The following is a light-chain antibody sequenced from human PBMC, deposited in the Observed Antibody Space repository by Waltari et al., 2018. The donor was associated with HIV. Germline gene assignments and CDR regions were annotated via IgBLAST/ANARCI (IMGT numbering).Light chain of an antibody. Sequence: SSELTQPPSVSVSPGQTARITCSGDALPNQYAYWYQQKPGQAPVLVIYKDSERPSVIPERFAGSSSGTTVTLNISGVQAEDEADYYCQSADSSGTLYVFGTGTKVTVL. V-gene: IGLV3-25*03. CDR1: ALPNQY. J-gene: IGLJ1*01. CDR2: KDS. CDR3: QSADSSGTLYV.